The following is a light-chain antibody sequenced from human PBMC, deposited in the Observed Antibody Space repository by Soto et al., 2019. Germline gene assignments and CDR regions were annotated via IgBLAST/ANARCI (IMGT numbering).Light chain of an antibody. CDR3: QQSYSTPRT. CDR2: AAS. CDR1: QSIKKS. Sequence: DVQMTQSPSSLSASVGDRVTITCRASQSIKKSLNWYQQKPGKAPKLLIYAASSLQSGVPSRFSGSGSGTELTITISSLQREDFETYYCQQSYSTPRTFGQGTKVDIK. V-gene: IGKV1-39*01. J-gene: IGKJ1*01.